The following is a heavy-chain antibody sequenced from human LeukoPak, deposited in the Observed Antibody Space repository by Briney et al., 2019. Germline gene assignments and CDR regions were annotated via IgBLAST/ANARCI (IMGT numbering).Heavy chain of an antibody. D-gene: IGHD3-3*01. CDR2: ISSSGSTI. CDR3: ARCPYYDFWSGALDY. Sequence: GGSLRLSCAASGFTFSDYYMSWIRQAPGKGLEWVSYISSSGSTIYYADSVKGRFTISRDNAKNSLYLQMNSLRAEDTAVYYCARCPYYDFWSGALDYWGQGTLVTVSS. J-gene: IGHJ4*02. CDR1: GFTFSDYY. V-gene: IGHV3-11*04.